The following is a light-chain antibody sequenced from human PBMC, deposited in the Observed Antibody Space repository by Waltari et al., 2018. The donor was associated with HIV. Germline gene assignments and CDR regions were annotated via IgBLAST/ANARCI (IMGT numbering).Light chain of an antibody. Sequence: QSALTQPPSASGSPGQSVTISCTGTSSDVGGYNYVSWYQQHPVKAPKLMIYEVSKRPSGVPDRVSGSKSGYTASLTVSGLQADDEADYYCSSYAGSNNYVFGTGTKVTVL. CDR3: SSYAGSNNYV. CDR1: SSDVGGYNY. J-gene: IGLJ1*01. V-gene: IGLV2-8*01. CDR2: EVS.